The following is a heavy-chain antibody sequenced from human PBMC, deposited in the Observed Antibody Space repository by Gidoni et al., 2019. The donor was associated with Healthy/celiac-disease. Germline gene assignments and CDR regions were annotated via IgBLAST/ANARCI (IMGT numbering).Heavy chain of an antibody. Sequence: EVQLVESGGGLVKPGGSLRLSCAASGFTFSNAWMSWVRQAPGKGLEWVGRIKSNTDGGTTDYAAPVKGRFTISRDDSKNTLYLQMNSLKTEDTAVYYCSGSGWYRGLDYWGQGTLVTVSS. J-gene: IGHJ4*02. CDR2: IKSNTDGGTT. D-gene: IGHD6-19*01. CDR1: GFTFSNAW. V-gene: IGHV3-15*01. CDR3: SGSGWYRGLDY.